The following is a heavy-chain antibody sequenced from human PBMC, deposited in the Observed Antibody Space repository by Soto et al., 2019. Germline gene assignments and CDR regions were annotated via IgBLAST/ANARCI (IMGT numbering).Heavy chain of an antibody. D-gene: IGHD3-22*01. V-gene: IGHV3-33*01. CDR3: ARDSRKYYYDSSGYFDFDY. CDR2: IWYDGSNK. Sequence: GGSLRLSCAASGFTFSSYGMHWVRQAPGKGLEWVAVIWYDGSNKYYADSVKGRFTISRDNSKNTLYLQMNSLRAEDTAVYYCARDSRKYYYDSSGYFDFDYWGQGTLVTVSS. CDR1: GFTFSSYG. J-gene: IGHJ4*02.